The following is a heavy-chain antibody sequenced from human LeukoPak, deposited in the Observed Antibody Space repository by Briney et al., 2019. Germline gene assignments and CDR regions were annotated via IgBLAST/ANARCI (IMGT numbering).Heavy chain of an antibody. CDR2: IYYSGST. J-gene: IGHJ5*02. D-gene: IGHD3-10*01. CDR1: GGSVSSGSYY. V-gene: IGHV4-61*01. Sequence: PSETLSLTCTVSGGSVSSGSYYWSWIRQPPGKGLEWIGYIYYSGSTNYNPSLKSRVTISVDTSKNQFSLKLNSVTAADTAVYYCAYHGSGSYNWFDPWGQGTLVTVSS. CDR3: AYHGSGSYNWFDP.